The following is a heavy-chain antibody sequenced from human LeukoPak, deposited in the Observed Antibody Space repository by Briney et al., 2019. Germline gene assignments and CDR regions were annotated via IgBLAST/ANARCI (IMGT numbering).Heavy chain of an antibody. V-gene: IGHV4-39*01. Sequence: SETLSLTCTVSGGSISSSSYYWGWIRQPPGKGLEWIGRIYYSGSTYYNPSLKSRVTISVVASKNQFSLKLSSVTAADTAVYYCATLARYDYVWGSYHNYYFDYWGQGTLVTVSS. CDR1: GGSISSSSYY. CDR2: IYYSGST. CDR3: ATLARYDYVWGSYHNYYFDY. J-gene: IGHJ4*02. D-gene: IGHD3-16*02.